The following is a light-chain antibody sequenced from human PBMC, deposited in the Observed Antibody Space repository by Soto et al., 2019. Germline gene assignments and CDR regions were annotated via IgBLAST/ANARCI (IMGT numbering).Light chain of an antibody. CDR3: QQYGSSPWT. CDR2: DAS. V-gene: IGKV3-20*01. J-gene: IGKJ1*01. Sequence: EVALTQSPGTLSLSPGARATLSCRASQNIANDYLTWYQQKPGQAPRVLIYDASTRATGIPDRFSGSGSGTDFTLTISRLEPEDFAMYYCQQYGSSPWTCGQGTKVEI. CDR1: QNIANDY.